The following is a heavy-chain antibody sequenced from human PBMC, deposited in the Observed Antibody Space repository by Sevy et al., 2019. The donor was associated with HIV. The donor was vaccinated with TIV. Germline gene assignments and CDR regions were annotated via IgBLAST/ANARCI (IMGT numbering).Heavy chain of an antibody. J-gene: IGHJ4*02. D-gene: IGHD3-22*01. Sequence: GGSLRLSCAASGFTFSSYAMSWVRQAPGKGLEWVSAISGSGGSTYYADSVKGRFTISRDNSKNTLYLQMNSLRAEETAVYSCAKVHYYDSSGYPVYFDYWGQGTLVTVSS. CDR2: ISGSGGST. CDR3: AKVHYYDSSGYPVYFDY. CDR1: GFTFSSYA. V-gene: IGHV3-23*01.